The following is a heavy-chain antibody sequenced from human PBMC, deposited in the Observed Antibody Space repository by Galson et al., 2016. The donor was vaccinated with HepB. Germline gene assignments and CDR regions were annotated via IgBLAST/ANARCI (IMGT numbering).Heavy chain of an antibody. CDR2: IKSKNAGETI. CDR3: MTALYYYDGRDYRKSHL. D-gene: IGHD3-22*01. J-gene: IGHJ5*02. Sequence: SLRLSCAASGFAFNNAWMNWVRQAPGKGLEWVGRIKSKNAGETIDYGGPVKGRFTISRDDSEDTVYLQMNSLKAEDTAVYYCMTALYYYDGRDYRKSHLWGQGTLVTVSS. CDR1: GFAFNNAW. V-gene: IGHV3-15*07.